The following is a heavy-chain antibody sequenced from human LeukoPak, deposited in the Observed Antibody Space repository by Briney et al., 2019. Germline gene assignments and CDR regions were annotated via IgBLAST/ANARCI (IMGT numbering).Heavy chain of an antibody. V-gene: IGHV3-11*01. CDR3: ATLVVGPRVLDY. Sequence: GGSLRLSCAASGFTFSDYYMSWIRQAPGKGLEWVSYISCSGSTIYYADSVKGRFTISRDNSKNTLYLQMNSLRAEDTAVYYCATLVVGPRVLDYWGQGTLVTVSS. CDR2: ISCSGSTI. D-gene: IGHD3-22*01. J-gene: IGHJ4*02. CDR1: GFTFSDYY.